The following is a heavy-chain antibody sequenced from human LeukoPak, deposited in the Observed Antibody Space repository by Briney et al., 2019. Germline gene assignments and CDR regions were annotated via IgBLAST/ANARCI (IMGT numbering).Heavy chain of an antibody. Sequence: GGSLRLSCAASGFTFSDYSMNWVRQAPGKGLEWVSSISSRSAYIHYTDSVKGRFNISRDNAENSLYLQMNNLRADDTAVYYCARDRSGSYPYYFDYWGQGTLVTVAS. CDR3: ARDRSGSYPYYFDY. V-gene: IGHV3-21*01. CDR2: ISSRSAYI. J-gene: IGHJ4*02. D-gene: IGHD1-26*01. CDR1: GFTFSDYS.